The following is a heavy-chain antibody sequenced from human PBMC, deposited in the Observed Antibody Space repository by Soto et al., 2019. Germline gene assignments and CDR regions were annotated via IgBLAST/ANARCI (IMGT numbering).Heavy chain of an antibody. D-gene: IGHD5-12*01. CDR3: ARGIWVATTADYYLDS. J-gene: IGHJ5*01. CDR1: GGTFSSYS. Sequence: GASVKVSCKASGGTFSSYSFTWVRQAPGQGLEWMGRIMPFFGIASYAQKFQGRVTITADKSTSTAYMELSSLRSEDTAVYYCARGIWVATTADYYLDSWGQATLVTVSS. V-gene: IGHV1-69*02. CDR2: IMPFFGIA.